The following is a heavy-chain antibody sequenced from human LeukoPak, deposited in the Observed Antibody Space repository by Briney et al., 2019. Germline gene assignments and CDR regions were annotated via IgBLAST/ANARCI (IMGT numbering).Heavy chain of an antibody. Sequence: PGGSLRLSCAASGFILSDYNMNWVRQAPGKGLEWVSFIAISGTYITYADSVKGRFTISRDNAKNSLYLQMNSLRAEDTAVYYCARDLSATARAYDYWGQGTLVTVSP. J-gene: IGHJ4*02. V-gene: IGHV3-21*01. CDR3: ARDLSATARAYDY. D-gene: IGHD1-26*01. CDR1: GFILSDYN. CDR2: IAISGTYI.